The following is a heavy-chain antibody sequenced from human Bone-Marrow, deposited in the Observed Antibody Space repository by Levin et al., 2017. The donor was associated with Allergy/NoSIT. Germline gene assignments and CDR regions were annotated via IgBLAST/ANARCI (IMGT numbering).Heavy chain of an antibody. D-gene: IGHD2-2*01. J-gene: IGHJ5*02. CDR2: ISYDGSNK. CDR1: GFTFSSYG. Sequence: GGSLRLSCAASGFTFSSYGMHWVRQAPGKGLEWVAVISYDGSNKYYADSVKGRFTISRGNSKNTLYLQMNSLRAEDTAVYYCAKDRPVPFDPWGQGTLVTVSS. V-gene: IGHV3-30*18. CDR3: AKDRPVPFDP.